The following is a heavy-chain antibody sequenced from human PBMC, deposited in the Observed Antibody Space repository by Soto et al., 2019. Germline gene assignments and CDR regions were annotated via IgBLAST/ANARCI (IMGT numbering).Heavy chain of an antibody. CDR2: IKKDGSKI. D-gene: IGHD6-13*01. V-gene: IGHV3-7*05. J-gene: IGHJ3*02. CDR1: GFSFGSSW. Sequence: EVQLVDSGGDLVQPGGSLRLSCAASGFSFGSSWMTWVRQAPGKGLEWVANIKKDGSKINYLESVRGRFTVSRDNAKNSLYLEMNSLRAEDTALYYCARDVSPGSSSLYLDAFDIWGQGTMVTVSS. CDR3: ARDVSPGSSSLYLDAFDI.